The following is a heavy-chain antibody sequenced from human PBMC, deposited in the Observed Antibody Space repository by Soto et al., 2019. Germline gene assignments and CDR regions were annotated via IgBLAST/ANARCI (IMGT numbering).Heavy chain of an antibody. D-gene: IGHD3-22*01. CDR3: ARAEDYYDSSGYYYFDY. Sequence: SETLSLTCTVSGGSISSYYWSWIRQPPGKGLEWIGYIYYSGGTNYNPSLKSRVTISVDTSKNQFSLKLSSVTAADTAVYYCARAEDYYDSSGYYYFDYWAQGTLVTVSS. CDR1: GGSISSYY. J-gene: IGHJ4*02. V-gene: IGHV4-59*01. CDR2: IYYSGGT.